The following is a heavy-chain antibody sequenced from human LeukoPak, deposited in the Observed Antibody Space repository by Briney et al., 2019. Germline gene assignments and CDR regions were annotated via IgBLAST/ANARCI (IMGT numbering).Heavy chain of an antibody. Sequence: SETLSLTCTVSGGSISSGGYYWSWIRQHPGKGLEWIGYIYYSGSTYYNPSLKSRVTISVDTSKNQFSLKLRSVTAADTAVYYCARAARAALYAFDIWGQGTMVSVSS. CDR3: ARAARAALYAFDI. CDR2: IYYSGST. CDR1: GGSISSGGYY. V-gene: IGHV4-31*03. D-gene: IGHD6-6*01. J-gene: IGHJ3*02.